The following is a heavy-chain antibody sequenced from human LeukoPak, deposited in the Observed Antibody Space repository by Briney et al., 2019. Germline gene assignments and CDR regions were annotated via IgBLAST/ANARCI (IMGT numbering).Heavy chain of an antibody. CDR2: MNPNSGNT. J-gene: IGHJ6*03. CDR1: GYTFTSYD. CDR3: ARGVFTAVVPAAIRQRSYYMDV. V-gene: IGHV1-8*01. D-gene: IGHD2-2*02. Sequence: GASVKVSCKASGYTFTSYDINWVRQATGQGLEWMGWMNPNSGNTGYAQKFQGRVTMTRNTSISTAYMELSSLRSEDTAVYYCARGVFTAVVPAAIRQRSYYMDVWGKGTTVTVSS.